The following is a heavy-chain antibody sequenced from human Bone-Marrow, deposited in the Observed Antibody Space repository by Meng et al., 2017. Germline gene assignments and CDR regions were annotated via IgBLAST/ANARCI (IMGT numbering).Heavy chain of an antibody. Sequence: SETLSLTCTVSGGSISSGGYYWSWIRQHPGKGLEWIGYIYYSGSTYYNPSLKSLVTISVDTSKNQFSLKLSSVTAADTAVYYCAREHYYDSSGFCSWFDPWGQGTLVTVSS. CDR3: AREHYYDSSGFCSWFDP. V-gene: IGHV4-31*01. D-gene: IGHD3-22*01. CDR1: GGSISSGGYY. J-gene: IGHJ5*02. CDR2: IYYSGST.